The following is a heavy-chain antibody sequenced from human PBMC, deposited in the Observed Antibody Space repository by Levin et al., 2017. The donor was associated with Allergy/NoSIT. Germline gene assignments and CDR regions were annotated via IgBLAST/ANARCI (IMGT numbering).Heavy chain of an antibody. D-gene: IGHD4/OR15-4a*01. CDR3: AGPSRAWALGAY. V-gene: IGHV4-39*01. CDR2: IYSVGST. J-gene: IGHJ4*02. CDR1: GGSISSSSYY. Sequence: ESLKISCTVSGGSISSSSYYWGWIRQPPGKGLEWIGSIYSVGSTYYNPSLKSRVTISVDTSKNQFSLKLSSVTAADTAVYYCAGPSRAWALGAYWGQGTLVTVSS.